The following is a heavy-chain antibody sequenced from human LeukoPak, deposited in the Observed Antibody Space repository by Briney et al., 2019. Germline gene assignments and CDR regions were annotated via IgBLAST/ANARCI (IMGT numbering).Heavy chain of an antibody. V-gene: IGHV3-48*03. Sequence: GGSLRLSCAASGFTFSSYEMNWGRQAPGEGLEWVSYISSSGSTIYYADSVKGRFTISRDNSNNTLYLQMNSLRAEDTAVYYCARGPSGYHNTGGQGTLVTVSS. D-gene: IGHD5-12*01. CDR3: ARGPSGYHNT. CDR1: GFTFSSYE. J-gene: IGHJ4*02. CDR2: ISSSGSTI.